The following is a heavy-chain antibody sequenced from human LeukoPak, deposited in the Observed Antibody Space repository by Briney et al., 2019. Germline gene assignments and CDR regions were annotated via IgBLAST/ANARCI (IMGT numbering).Heavy chain of an antibody. CDR3: ARNPGGDCYYCYYY. D-gene: IGHD2-21*02. J-gene: IGHJ4*02. CDR2: IIPIFGTA. Sequence: GASVKVSCKASGGTFSSYAISWVRQAPGQGLEWMGGIIPIFGTANYAQKFQGRVTITADESTSTAYMELSSLRSEDTAVYYCARNPGGDCYYCYYYWGQGTLVTVSS. CDR1: GGTFSSYA. V-gene: IGHV1-69*13.